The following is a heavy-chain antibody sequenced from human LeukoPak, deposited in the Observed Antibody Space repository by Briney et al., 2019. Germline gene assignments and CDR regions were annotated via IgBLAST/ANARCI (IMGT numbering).Heavy chain of an antibody. CDR2: INPNSGGT. CDR1: GYTFTGYY. D-gene: IGHD2-8*01. Sequence: ASVKVSCKASGYTFTGYYMHWVRQAPGQGLEWMGWINPNSGGTNYAQKFQGRVTMTRDTSISTAYMELSRLRSDDTAVYYCARVRDCTNGVCYRDYYYGMDVWGQGTTVTVSS. J-gene: IGHJ6*02. V-gene: IGHV1-2*02. CDR3: ARVRDCTNGVCYRDYYYGMDV.